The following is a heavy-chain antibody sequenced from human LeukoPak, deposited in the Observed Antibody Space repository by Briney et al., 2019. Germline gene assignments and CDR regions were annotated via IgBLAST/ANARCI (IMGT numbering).Heavy chain of an antibody. CDR1: GFTFSNYD. J-gene: IGHJ6*02. D-gene: IGHD2-2*01. Sequence: GGSLRLSCAASGFTFSNYDMHWVRQVTGKGLEWVSAFHTAGDTHYSGSVKGRFATSRENAKNSFYLQMNNLRAGDTALYYCARGSCSSSSCYERLNGLDVWGQGTPVTVSS. CDR3: ARGSCSSSSCYERLNGLDV. V-gene: IGHV3-13*01. CDR2: FHTAGDT.